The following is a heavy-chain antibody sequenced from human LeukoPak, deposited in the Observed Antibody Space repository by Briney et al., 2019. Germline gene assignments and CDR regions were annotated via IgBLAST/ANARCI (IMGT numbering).Heavy chain of an antibody. V-gene: IGHV3-23*01. D-gene: IGHD3-3*01. CDR3: AKEGITIFGVVTVYNWFDP. CDR1: GFTFSSYG. Sequence: GGSLRLSCEGSGFTFSSYGMSWVRQAPGRGLEWVASISGSADNTNYADSVKGRFTISRDNSKNTLYLQMNSLRAEDTAVYYCAKEGITIFGVVTVYNWFDPWGQGTLVTVSS. J-gene: IGHJ5*02. CDR2: ISGSADNT.